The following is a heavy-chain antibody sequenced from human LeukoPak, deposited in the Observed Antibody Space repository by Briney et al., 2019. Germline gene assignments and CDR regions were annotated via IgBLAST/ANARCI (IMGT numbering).Heavy chain of an antibody. V-gene: IGHV1-46*01. D-gene: IGHD1-1*01. CDR1: GYTFTAYY. Sequence: ASVTVSCKASGYTFTAYYMHWVRQAPGQRFEWMGIINPNGGYTSFAQKFQGRVTMTRDTSTTTVYMEVSSLRSEDTAVYYCARDLSGPTVTTPDYWGQGTLVTVSS. J-gene: IGHJ4*02. CDR3: ARDLSGPTVTTPDY. CDR2: INPNGGYT.